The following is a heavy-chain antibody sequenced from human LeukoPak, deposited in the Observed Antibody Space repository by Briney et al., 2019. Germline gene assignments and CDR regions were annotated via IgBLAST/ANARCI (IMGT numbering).Heavy chain of an antibody. CDR3: ARVNWAAFDT. V-gene: IGHV3-53*04. CDR1: GFSFSSYG. J-gene: IGHJ4*02. CDR2: IYSNGNT. Sequence: GGSLRLSCAASGFSFSSYGMHWVRQAPGKGLEWVSLIYSNGNTYYADSVKGRFTISRHNSKNTLYLQMNSLEPDDTAIYYCARVNWAAFDTWGQGTLVTVSS. D-gene: IGHD7-27*01.